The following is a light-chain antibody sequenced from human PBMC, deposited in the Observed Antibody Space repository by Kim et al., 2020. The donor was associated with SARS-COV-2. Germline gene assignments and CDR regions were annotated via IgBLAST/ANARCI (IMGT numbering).Light chain of an antibody. CDR3: QQYNDYAT. Sequence: DIQLTQSPCTLSASVGDTVTITCRASRPISTWLAWYQQKPGKVPKLLIYKASSLESGVSSRFSGSGSGTEFTLTINSLQPDDFATYYCQQYNDYATFGQGTKVDIK. CDR2: KAS. CDR1: RPISTW. V-gene: IGKV1-5*03. J-gene: IGKJ1*01.